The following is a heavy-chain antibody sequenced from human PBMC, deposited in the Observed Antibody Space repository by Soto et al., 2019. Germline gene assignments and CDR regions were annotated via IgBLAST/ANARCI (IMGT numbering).Heavy chain of an antibody. V-gene: IGHV4-59*08. CDR2: IYYSGST. J-gene: IGHJ6*03. CDR3: ARQGFWSGYANHPSYYYYMDV. Sequence: SETLSLTCTVSGGSISSYYWSWIRQPPGKGLEWIGYIYYSGSTNYNPSLKSRVTISVDTSKNQFSLKLSSVTAADTAVYYCARQGFWSGYANHPSYYYYMDVLGKGTTVTVCS. CDR1: GGSISSYY. D-gene: IGHD3-3*01.